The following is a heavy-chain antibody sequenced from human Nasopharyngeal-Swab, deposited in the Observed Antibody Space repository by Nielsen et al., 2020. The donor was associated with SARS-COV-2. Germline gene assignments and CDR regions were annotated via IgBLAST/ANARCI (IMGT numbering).Heavy chain of an antibody. CDR2: IDPSDSYT. J-gene: IGHJ5*02. D-gene: IGHD4-23*01. Sequence: VRPMPGKGLEWMGRIDPSDSYTNYSPSFQGHVTISADKSISTAYLQWSSLKASDTAMYYCATLTVGGNNWFDPWDQGTLVTVSS. V-gene: IGHV5-10-1*01. CDR3: ATLTVGGNNWFDP.